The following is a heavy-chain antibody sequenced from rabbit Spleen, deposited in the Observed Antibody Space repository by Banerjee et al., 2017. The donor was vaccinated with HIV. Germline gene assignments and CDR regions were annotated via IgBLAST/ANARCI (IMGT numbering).Heavy chain of an antibody. V-gene: IGHV1S40*01. Sequence: QSLEESGGDLVKPGASLTLTCTASGVSFSSSDYMCWVRQAPGKGLEWISCIAGSSSGFTYSATWAKGRFTCSKTSSTTVTLQMTSLTIADTATYFCARSRYYDFDYSGYTYAIPNNLWGPGTLVTV. CDR2: IAGSSSGFT. CDR1: GVSFSSSDY. D-gene: IGHD6-1*01. CDR3: ARSRYYDFDYSGYTYAIPNNL. J-gene: IGHJ4*01.